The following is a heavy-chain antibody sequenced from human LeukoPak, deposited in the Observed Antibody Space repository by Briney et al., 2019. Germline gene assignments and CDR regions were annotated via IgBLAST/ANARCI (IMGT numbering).Heavy chain of an antibody. V-gene: IGHV4-38-2*02. CDR1: GYSISSGYY. J-gene: IGHJ5*02. D-gene: IGHD2-15*01. Sequence: PSETLSLTCTVSGYSISSGYYWGWIRQPPGKGLEWIGSIYHSGSTYYNPSLKSRVTISVDTSKNQFSLKLSSVTAADTAVYYCARVGIEWWLFDPWGQGTLVTVSS. CDR3: ARVGIEWWLFDP. CDR2: IYHSGST.